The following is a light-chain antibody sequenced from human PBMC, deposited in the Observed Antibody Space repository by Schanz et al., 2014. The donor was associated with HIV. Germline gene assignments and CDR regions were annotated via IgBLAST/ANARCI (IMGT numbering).Light chain of an antibody. CDR1: SSDVGSYNL. Sequence: QSALTQPASVSGSPGQSITISCTGTSSDVGSYNLVSWYQQHPGTAPKLMIYEVINRPSGVPDRFSGSKSGNTASLTVSGLQAEDEADYYCATWDDSLKGWVFGGGTKVTVL. CDR2: EVI. J-gene: IGLJ3*02. V-gene: IGLV2-14*02. CDR3: ATWDDSLKGWV.